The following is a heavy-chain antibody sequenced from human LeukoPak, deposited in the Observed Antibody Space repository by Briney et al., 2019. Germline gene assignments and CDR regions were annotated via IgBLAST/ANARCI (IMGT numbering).Heavy chain of an antibody. CDR2: MNPSSGNT. J-gene: IGHJ4*02. CDR1: GYTFKNYD. V-gene: IGHV1-8*02. D-gene: IGHD5-24*01. CDR3: ARATPGGLHGYSFDY. Sequence: ASVKVSCKASGYTFKNYDINWVRQATGQGLEWMGWMNPSSGNTGFAQKFQDRVSMTRDTSINTAYMELTSLRSGDTAVYYCARATPGGLHGYSFDYGGQGTVVTVYS.